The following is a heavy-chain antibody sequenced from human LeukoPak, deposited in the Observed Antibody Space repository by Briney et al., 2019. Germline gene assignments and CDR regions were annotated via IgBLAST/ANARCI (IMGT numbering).Heavy chain of an antibody. CDR2: ISAGGGSA. CDR1: GFSFSSYW. D-gene: IGHD2/OR15-2a*01. V-gene: IGHV3-74*03. Sequence: GGSLRLSCAASGFSFSSYWMHWVRQAPGKGLVWVARISAGGGSALSADSVRGRFTISRDNADNTLYLQLNSLRAEDTAVYYCARVSFCPRCHFDYWGQGTLVT. J-gene: IGHJ4*02. CDR3: ARVSFCPRCHFDY.